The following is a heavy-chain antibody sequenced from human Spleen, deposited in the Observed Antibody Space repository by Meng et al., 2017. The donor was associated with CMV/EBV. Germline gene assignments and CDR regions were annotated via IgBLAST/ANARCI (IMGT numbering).Heavy chain of an antibody. CDR2: IRSKANNYAT. D-gene: IGHD3-3*01. Sequence: GESLKISCAASGFTFSGYAMHWVRQASGKGLEWVGRIRSKANNYATSYAASVKGRFTISRDDSENKAYLQMHSLKTEDTAVYYCTRAYDFWSGHYTGGVDFWGQGSLVTVSS. V-gene: IGHV3-73*01. CDR3: TRAYDFWSGHYTGGVDF. CDR1: GFTFSGYA. J-gene: IGHJ4*02.